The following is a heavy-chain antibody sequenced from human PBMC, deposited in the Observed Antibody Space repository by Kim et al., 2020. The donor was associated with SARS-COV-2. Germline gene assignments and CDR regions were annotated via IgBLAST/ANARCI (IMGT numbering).Heavy chain of an antibody. Sequence: GGSLRLSCAASGFTFGSYAMHWVRQAPGKGLEWVAVTSHDGRSKLYADSVKGRFTISRDNSENTLYLQMNSLRTEDTAVYYCAREYYDSSSLEGFDIWGQGTIATVSS. J-gene: IGHJ3*02. D-gene: IGHD3-22*01. V-gene: IGHV3-30*04. CDR3: AREYYDSSSLEGFDI. CDR2: TSHDGRSK. CDR1: GFTFGSYA.